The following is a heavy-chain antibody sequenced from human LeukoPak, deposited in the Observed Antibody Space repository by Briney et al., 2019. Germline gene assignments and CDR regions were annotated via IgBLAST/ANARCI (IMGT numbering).Heavy chain of an antibody. D-gene: IGHD1-7*01. V-gene: IGHV3-48*02. J-gene: IGHJ4*02. Sequence: PGGSLRLSCAASGFTFSSYRMNWVRQAPGKGLEWVSYISSGSGTIYYADSVKGRFTISRDNAKNSLHLQMNSLGDEDTAVYYCARDLNYGVDYWGQGTLVTVSS. CDR1: GFTFSSYR. CDR2: ISSGSGTI. CDR3: ARDLNYGVDY.